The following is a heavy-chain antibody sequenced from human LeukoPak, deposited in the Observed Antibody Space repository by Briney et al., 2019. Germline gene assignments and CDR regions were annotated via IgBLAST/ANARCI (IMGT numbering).Heavy chain of an antibody. V-gene: IGHV4-4*07. Sequence: SETLSLTCTVSGGSISNYYWSWIRQPAGKGLEWIGRIYTSGSTNYNPSLKSRVTISVDTSKNQFSLKLSSVTAADTAVYYCARVSWGVYGSYQEATHFDYWGQGTLVTVSS. D-gene: IGHD1-26*01. CDR1: GGSISNYY. CDR3: ARVSWGVYGSYQEATHFDY. J-gene: IGHJ4*02. CDR2: IYTSGST.